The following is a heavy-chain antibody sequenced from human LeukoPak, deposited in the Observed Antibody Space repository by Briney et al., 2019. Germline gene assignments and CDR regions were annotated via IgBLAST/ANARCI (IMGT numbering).Heavy chain of an antibody. CDR1: GGSFSGYH. V-gene: IGHV4-34*01. J-gene: IGHJ6*03. Sequence: SETLSLTCAVYGGSFSGYHWTWIRPSPGKGLEWIGDIKPSGRTYYNPSLKSRLTLSVDTSKNQFSLKLRSVTAADTAVYCCARGRHDITMIVVVMTSVSYYLDVWGKGTTVTVS. CDR3: ARGRHDITMIVVVMTSVSYYLDV. D-gene: IGHD3-22*01. CDR2: IKPSGRT.